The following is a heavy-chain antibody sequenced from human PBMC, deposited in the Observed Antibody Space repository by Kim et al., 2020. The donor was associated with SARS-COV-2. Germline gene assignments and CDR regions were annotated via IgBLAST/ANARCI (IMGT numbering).Heavy chain of an antibody. CDR2: ISGTGGST. CDR1: GFTFSSYA. J-gene: IGHJ4*02. CDR3: AKGRGIAAAGTRYFDY. D-gene: IGHD6-13*01. V-gene: IGHV3-23*01. Sequence: GGSLRLSCAVSGFTFSSYAMSWVCQAPGKGLKWVSGISGTGGSTYYADSVKGRFTISRDNSKNTLYLEMNSLRAEDTAIYYCAKGRGIAAAGTRYFDYWGQGTLVTVSS.